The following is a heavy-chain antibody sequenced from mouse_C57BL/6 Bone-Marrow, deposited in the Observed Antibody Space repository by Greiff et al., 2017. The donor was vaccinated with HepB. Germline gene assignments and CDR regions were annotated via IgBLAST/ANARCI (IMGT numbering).Heavy chain of an antibody. D-gene: IGHD5-5*01. Sequence: EVKLMESGPELVKPGASVKIPCKASGYTFTDYNMDWVKQSHGKSLEWIGDINPNNGGTIYNQKFKGKATLTVDKSSSTAYMELRSLTSEDTAVYYCARSGGKLPLYAMDYWGQGTSVTVSS. CDR1: GYTFTDYN. J-gene: IGHJ4*01. CDR2: INPNNGGT. V-gene: IGHV1-18*01. CDR3: ARSGGKLPLYAMDY.